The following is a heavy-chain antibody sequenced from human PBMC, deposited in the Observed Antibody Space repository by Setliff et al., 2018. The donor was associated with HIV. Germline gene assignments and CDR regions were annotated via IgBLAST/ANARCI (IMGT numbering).Heavy chain of an antibody. J-gene: IGHJ6*03. CDR1: GFTFSDYY. V-gene: IGHV3-11*04. CDR2: ISGSGDTI. Sequence: GGSLRLSCAASGFTFSDYYMSWIRQAPGKGLEWISYISGSGDTIYHADSVEGRFTISRDNAKNSLYLQMNSLRAEETAVYYCARGGPESYDFWSGYYTRYYYYYYMDVWGKGTTVTVSS. CDR3: ARGGPESYDFWSGYYTRYYYYYYMDV. D-gene: IGHD3-3*01.